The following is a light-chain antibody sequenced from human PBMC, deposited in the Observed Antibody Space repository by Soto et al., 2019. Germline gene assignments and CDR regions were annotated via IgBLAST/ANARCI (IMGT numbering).Light chain of an antibody. CDR3: SSGTSSTARV. Sequence: QSALTQPASVSGSPGQSITISCTGTSSDVGGYNFVSWYQQHPGKAPKLMIFEVNNRPSGVSKRFSGSKSGNTASLTISGLQDEDEADYYCSSGTSSTARVLGGGTKLTVL. J-gene: IGLJ2*01. V-gene: IGLV2-14*01. CDR2: EVN. CDR1: SSDVGGYNF.